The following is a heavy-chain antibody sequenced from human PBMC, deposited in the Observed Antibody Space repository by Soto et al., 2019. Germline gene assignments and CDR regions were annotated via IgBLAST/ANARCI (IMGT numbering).Heavy chain of an antibody. CDR1: GGSISSYY. V-gene: IGHV4-59*01. Sequence: PSETLSLTCTVSGGSISSYYWSWIRQPPGKGLEWIGYIYYSGSTNYNPSLKSRVTISVDTSKNQFSLKLSSVTAADTAVYYCAGGYCSGGSCYSFDYWGQGTLVTVSS. D-gene: IGHD2-15*01. CDR3: AGGYCSGGSCYSFDY. J-gene: IGHJ4*02. CDR2: IYYSGST.